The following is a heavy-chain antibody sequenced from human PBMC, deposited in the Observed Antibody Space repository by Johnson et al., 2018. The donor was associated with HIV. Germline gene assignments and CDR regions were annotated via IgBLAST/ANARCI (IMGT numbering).Heavy chain of an antibody. CDR2: ISSSGGTI. Sequence: QMQLVESGGGLVKPGGSLRLSCAASGFTFSDHYMTWIRQAPGQGLEWVSYISSSGGTIYYADSVKRRFTISRENAKHSMYLQMNSLRAEDTATYYCARGSTVTTLSGAFDIWGQGTRVTVSS. J-gene: IGHJ3*02. CDR1: GFTFSDHY. D-gene: IGHD4-11*01. V-gene: IGHV3-11*04. CDR3: ARGSTVTTLSGAFDI.